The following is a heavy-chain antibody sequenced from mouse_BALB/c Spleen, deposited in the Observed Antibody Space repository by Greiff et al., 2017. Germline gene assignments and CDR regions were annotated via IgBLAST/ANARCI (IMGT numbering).Heavy chain of an antibody. J-gene: IGHJ3*01. CDR3: ARWGLGLRWFAY. CDR1: GDSITSGY. D-gene: IGHD3-1*01. V-gene: IGHV3-8*02. Sequence: VQLQQSGPSLVKPSQTLSLTCSVTGDSITSGYWNWIRKFPGNKLEYMGYISYSGSTYYNPSLKSRISITRDTSKNQYYLQLNSVTTEDTATYYCARWGLGLRWFAYWGQGTLVTVSA. CDR2: ISYSGST.